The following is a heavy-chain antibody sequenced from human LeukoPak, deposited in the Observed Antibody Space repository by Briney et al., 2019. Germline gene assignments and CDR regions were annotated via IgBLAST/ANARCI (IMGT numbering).Heavy chain of an antibody. J-gene: IGHJ4*02. CDR3: ARHTIFGVVTLYYFDY. V-gene: IGHV4-30-4*08. CDR1: GGSISSGDYY. CDR2: IYYSGST. Sequence: SQTLSLTCTVSGGSISSGDYYWSWIRQPPGKGLEWIGYIYYSGSTYYNPSLKSRVTISVDTSKNQFSLKLSSVTAADTAVYYCARHTIFGVVTLYYFDYWGQGTLVTVPS. D-gene: IGHD3-3*01.